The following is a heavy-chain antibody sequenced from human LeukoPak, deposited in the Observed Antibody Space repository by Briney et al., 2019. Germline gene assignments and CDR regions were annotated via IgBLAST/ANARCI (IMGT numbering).Heavy chain of an antibody. Sequence: GGSLRLSCAASGFTFSSYAMSWVRQAPGKGLEWVSTTSGSGGSTYSADSVKGRFTISRDNSKNTLYLQMNSRRAEDTAVYYCAKLTHDGYASGWYLIVDYFDYWGQGTLVTVSS. CDR2: TSGSGGST. D-gene: IGHD6-19*01. J-gene: IGHJ4*02. CDR3: AKLTHDGYASGWYLIVDYFDY. CDR1: GFTFSSYA. V-gene: IGHV3-23*01.